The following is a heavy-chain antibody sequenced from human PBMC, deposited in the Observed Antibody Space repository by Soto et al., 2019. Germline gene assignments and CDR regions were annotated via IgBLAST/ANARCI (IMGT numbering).Heavy chain of an antibody. Sequence: ASVKVSCKASGYTFTGYYMHWVRQAPGQGLEWMGWINPNSGGTNYAQKFQGRVTMTRDTSISTAYMELSMLRSDDTAVYYCARPARRYCSSTSCYTGFDPWGQGTLVTVSS. V-gene: IGHV1-2*02. CDR1: GYTFTGYY. D-gene: IGHD2-2*01. CDR3: ARPARRYCSSTSCYTGFDP. J-gene: IGHJ5*02. CDR2: INPNSGGT.